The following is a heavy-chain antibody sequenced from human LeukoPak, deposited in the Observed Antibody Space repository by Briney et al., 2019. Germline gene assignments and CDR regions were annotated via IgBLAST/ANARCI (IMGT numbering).Heavy chain of an antibody. D-gene: IGHD3-16*02. V-gene: IGHV1-69*05. J-gene: IGHJ3*02. CDR3: ARVGYDYVWGSYRPRLSDAFDI. CDR1: GGTFSSYA. Sequence: ASVKVSCKASGGTFSSYAISWVRQAPGQGLEWMGGIIPIFGTANYAQKFQGRVTITTDESTSTAYMELSSLGSEDTAVYYCARVGYDYVWGSYRPRLSDAFDIWGQGTMVTVSS. CDR2: IIPIFGTA.